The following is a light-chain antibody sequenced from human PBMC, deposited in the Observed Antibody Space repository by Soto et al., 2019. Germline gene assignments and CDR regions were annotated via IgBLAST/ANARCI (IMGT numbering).Light chain of an antibody. CDR3: QQSYTVPYT. CDR1: RSISNY. V-gene: IGKV1-39*01. CDR2: GAS. J-gene: IGKJ3*01. Sequence: DIQMTQSPSSLSASVGDAVSLICRASRSISNYLNWYQQKPGRAPKLLISGASSLQRGVPSRFSGSGSGTTFTLTITSLQPDNFAIYFCQQSYTVPYTFGPGTKVDIK.